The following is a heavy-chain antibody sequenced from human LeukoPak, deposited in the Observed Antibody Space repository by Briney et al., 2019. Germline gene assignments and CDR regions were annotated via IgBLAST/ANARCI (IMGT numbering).Heavy chain of an antibody. CDR1: GGTFSSYA. J-gene: IGHJ4*02. V-gene: IGHV1-69*06. CDR3: ASEHDYGGNPFDY. CDR2: IIPIFGTA. Sequence: PGASVKVSCKASGGTFSSYAISWVRQAPGQGLEWMGRIIPIFGTANYAQKFQDRVTITADKSTSTVYMELSSLRSEDTAVYYCASEHDYGGNPFDYWGQGTLVTVSS. D-gene: IGHD4-23*01.